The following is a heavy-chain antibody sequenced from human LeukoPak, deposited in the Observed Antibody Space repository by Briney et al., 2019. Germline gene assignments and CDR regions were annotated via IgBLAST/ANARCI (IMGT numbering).Heavy chain of an antibody. J-gene: IGHJ4*02. CDR3: ATGTSWYYYY. Sequence: SETLSLTCTFSGGSISNDKWWSWVRQSPVKGLEWIGEMYHSGSTNYNPSLKSRVTISVDKSKNQFSLKLISVTAADTAMYYCATGTSWYYYYWGQGTLVTVSS. CDR2: MYHSGST. V-gene: IGHV4-4*02. D-gene: IGHD2-2*01. CDR1: GGSISNDKW.